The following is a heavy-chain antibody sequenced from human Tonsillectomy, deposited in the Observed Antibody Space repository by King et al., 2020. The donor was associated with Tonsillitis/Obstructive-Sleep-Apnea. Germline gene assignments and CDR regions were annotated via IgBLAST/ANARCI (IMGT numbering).Heavy chain of an antibody. Sequence: ITLQESGPTLVKPTQTLTLTCTFSGFSLSTSGVGVGWIRQPPGQALEWLALIYWDDDKRYSPSLKSRLTITKDTSKNQVVLTMTNMDPVDSATYYCAHSWGDYGGPNWFDPWGQGTLVTVSS. V-gene: IGHV2-5*02. CDR3: AHSWGDYGGPNWFDP. J-gene: IGHJ5*02. D-gene: IGHD4-17*01. CDR2: IYWDDDK. CDR1: GFSLSTSGVG.